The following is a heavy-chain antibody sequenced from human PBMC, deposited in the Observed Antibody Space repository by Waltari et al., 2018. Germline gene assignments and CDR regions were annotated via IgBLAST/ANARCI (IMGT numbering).Heavy chain of an antibody. V-gene: IGHV4-61*02. D-gene: IGHD6-6*01. CDR1: GGSISSGSYY. CDR3: ARELDSSSRYFDY. Sequence: QVQLQESGPGLVKPSQTLSLTCTVSGGSISSGSYYWSWIRQPAGKGLEWIGGINTSGGTNYNPSLKSRVTIAVDTSKNQFSLKLSSVTAADTAVYYCARELDSSSRYFDYWGQGTLVTVSS. J-gene: IGHJ4*02. CDR2: INTSGGT.